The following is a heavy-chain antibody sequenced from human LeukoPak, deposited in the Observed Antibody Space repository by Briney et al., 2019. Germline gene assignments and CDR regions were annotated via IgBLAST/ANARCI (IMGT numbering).Heavy chain of an antibody. CDR2: IYHSGST. D-gene: IGHD2-15*01. CDR1: GYSISSGYY. J-gene: IGHJ5*02. Sequence: SETLSLTCTVSGYSISSGYYWGWIRQPPGKGLEWIGNIYHSGSTYYNPSLKSRVTISVDTSKNQFSLKLSSVTAADTAVYYCARRPLKDIVVVVAAANWFDPWGQGTLVTVSS. CDR3: ARRPLKDIVVVVAAANWFDP. V-gene: IGHV4-38-2*02.